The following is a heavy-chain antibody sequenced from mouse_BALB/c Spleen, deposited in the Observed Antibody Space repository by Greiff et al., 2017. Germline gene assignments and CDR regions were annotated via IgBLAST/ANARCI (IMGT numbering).Heavy chain of an antibody. J-gene: IGHJ4*01. CDR2: IWSGGST. V-gene: IGHV2-2-2*01. CDR1: GFSLTSYG. CDR3: VRNEEGAMDY. Sequence: QVQLKQSGPGLVQPSQSLSITCTVSGFSLTSYGVHWVRQSPGKGLEWLGVIWSGGSTDYNAAFISRLSISKDNSKSQVFFKMNSLQADDTAIYYCVRNEEGAMDYWGQGTSVTVSS.